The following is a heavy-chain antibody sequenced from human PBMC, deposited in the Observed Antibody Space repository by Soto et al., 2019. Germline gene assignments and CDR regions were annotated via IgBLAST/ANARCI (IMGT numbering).Heavy chain of an antibody. CDR2: INHSGST. CDR1: GGAFSGYY. CDR3: ARGGGTEYCSSTSCYRSDYYYGMDV. J-gene: IGHJ6*02. V-gene: IGHV4-34*01. D-gene: IGHD2-2*01. Sequence: KPSETLSLTCAVYGGAFSGYYWSWIRQPPGKGLEGIGEINHSGSTNYNPSLKSRVTISVDTSKNQFSLKLSSVTAPGTAVYYCARGGGTEYCSSTSCYRSDYYYGMDVWGQGTTVTVSS.